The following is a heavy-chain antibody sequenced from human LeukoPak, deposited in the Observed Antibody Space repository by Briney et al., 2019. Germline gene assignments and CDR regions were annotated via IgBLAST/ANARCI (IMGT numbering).Heavy chain of an antibody. D-gene: IGHD5-12*01. J-gene: IGHJ4*02. Sequence: GGSLRLSCAASGFTLRSYDMSWVRQAPGKGLEWVAATSGSGVNSYYADSVRGRFTISRDNSQNTLYLQMDSLRAEDTALYYCAKEYSGYDFDYWGQGALVTVSS. CDR2: TSGSGVNS. CDR3: AKEYSGYDFDY. V-gene: IGHV3-23*01. CDR1: GFTLRSYD.